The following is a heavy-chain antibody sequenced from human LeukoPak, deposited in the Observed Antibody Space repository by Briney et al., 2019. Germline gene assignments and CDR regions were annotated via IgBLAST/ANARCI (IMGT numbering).Heavy chain of an antibody. J-gene: IGHJ4*02. V-gene: IGHV3-48*03. D-gene: IGHD2-15*01. Sequence: GGSLRLSWAASGXTFSSYEMNWVRQAPGKGLEWVSYISSSGSTIYYADSVKGRFTISRDNAKNTLYLQMNSLSAEDTAVYYCARAGYCSGGSCYFDYWGQGTQVIVSS. CDR2: ISSSGSTI. CDR1: GXTFSSYE. CDR3: ARAGYCSGGSCYFDY.